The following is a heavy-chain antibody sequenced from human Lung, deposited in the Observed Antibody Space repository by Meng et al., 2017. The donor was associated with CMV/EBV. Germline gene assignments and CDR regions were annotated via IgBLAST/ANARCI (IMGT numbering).Heavy chain of an antibody. CDR1: GYSISSPYY. V-gene: IGHV4-38-2*02. Sequence: SXTLSLTCTVSGYSISSPYYWGWIRQPPGMGLEWIGSIYYSGNTYYNPSLKSRVTISVDTSKNQFSLKLSSVTAADTAVYYCARDRRGSYVTGWGYWGQG. CDR3: ARDRRGSYVTGWGY. D-gene: IGHD3-16*01. CDR2: IYYSGNT. J-gene: IGHJ4*02.